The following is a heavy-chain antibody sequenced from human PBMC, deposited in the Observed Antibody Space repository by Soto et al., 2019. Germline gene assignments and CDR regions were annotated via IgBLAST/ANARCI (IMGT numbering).Heavy chain of an antibody. CDR2: IYWDDDK. CDR3: ARSKYSISSFDY. CDR1: GFSLSTDDVG. J-gene: IGHJ4*02. V-gene: IGHV2-5*02. Sequence: PTLVNPTQTLTLTCTFSGFSLSTDDVGVGWIRQPPGKALDWLAVIYWDDDKRYSPSLKSRLTITKDTSKNQVLLTMTNMDPVDTATYFCARSKYSISSFDYWGQGALVTVSS. D-gene: IGHD6-6*01.